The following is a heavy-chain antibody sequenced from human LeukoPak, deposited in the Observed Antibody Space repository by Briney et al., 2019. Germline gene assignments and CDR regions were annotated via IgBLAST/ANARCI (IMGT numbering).Heavy chain of an antibody. CDR2: IYYSGST. J-gene: IGHJ4*02. CDR3: ARSRSYQLLTFDY. CDR1: GGSFSGYY. Sequence: SETLSLTCAVYGGSFSGYYWSWIRQPPGKGLEWIGYIYYSGSTDYNPSLKSRVTISVDTSQNQFSLKLSSVTAADTAVYYCARSRSYQLLTFDYWGQGTLVTVSS. V-gene: IGHV4-59*01. D-gene: IGHD2-2*01.